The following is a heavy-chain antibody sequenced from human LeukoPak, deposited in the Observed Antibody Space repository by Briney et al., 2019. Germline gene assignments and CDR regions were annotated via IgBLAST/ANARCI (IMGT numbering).Heavy chain of an antibody. CDR1: GGSISSYY. Sequence: SETLSLTCTVSGGSISSYYWSWIRQPPGKGLEWIGYIFYTGSTNYNPSLKSRVTISVDTSKNQFSLNLSSVTAADTAVYYCARMIDGYYSDYWGQGTLVTVSS. CDR3: ARMIDGYYSDY. CDR2: IFYTGST. D-gene: IGHD5-24*01. J-gene: IGHJ4*02. V-gene: IGHV4-59*01.